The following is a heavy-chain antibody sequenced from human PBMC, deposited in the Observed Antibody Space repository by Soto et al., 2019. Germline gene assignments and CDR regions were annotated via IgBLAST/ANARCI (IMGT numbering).Heavy chain of an antibody. Sequence: GGSLRLSCAASGFTFSSCAMTWVRRAPGKGLEWVSTISGTGGATYYADSVKGRFSISRDSSKNTLYLQMNSLRAEDTAVYYCAKLVVIRSPADSWGQGTLVTVSS. J-gene: IGHJ4*02. CDR3: AKLVVIRSPADS. CDR2: ISGTGGAT. V-gene: IGHV3-23*01. CDR1: GFTFSSCA. D-gene: IGHD3-22*01.